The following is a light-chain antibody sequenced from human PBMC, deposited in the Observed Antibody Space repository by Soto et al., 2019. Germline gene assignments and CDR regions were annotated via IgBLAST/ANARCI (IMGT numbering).Light chain of an antibody. CDR3: QQYGSSPIT. J-gene: IGKJ5*01. CDR1: QSVSNNY. Sequence: EIVLTQSPGTLSLSPWERATLSCRASQSVSNNYLAWYQQKPGQAPRLLISGASSRASGVPYRFSGRGSATDFTLTISRLEPEDFAMYYCQQYGSSPITFGQGTRLEIK. V-gene: IGKV3-20*01. CDR2: GAS.